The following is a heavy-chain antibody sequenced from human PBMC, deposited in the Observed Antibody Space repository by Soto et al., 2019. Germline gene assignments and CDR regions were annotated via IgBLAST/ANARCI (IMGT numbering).Heavy chain of an antibody. CDR1: GYDFSSYG. D-gene: IGHD2-2*01. V-gene: IGHV1-18*04. Sequence: QVQLVQSGAEVKKPGASVKVSCKAPGYDFSSYGISWVRQAPGQGLEWMGWISASNGNRDYAQQFQGRVTMTSDTSRTTAYMELRSVRSDDTAVYYCVRDPQRNDYWGQGTLVNVSS. CDR3: VRDPQRNDY. J-gene: IGHJ4*02. CDR2: ISASNGNR.